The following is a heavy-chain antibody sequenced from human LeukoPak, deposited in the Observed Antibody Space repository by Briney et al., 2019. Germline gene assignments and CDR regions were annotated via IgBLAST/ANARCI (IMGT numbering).Heavy chain of an antibody. V-gene: IGHV1-69*04. D-gene: IGHD5-24*01. Sequence: SVKVSCKASGGTFSSYAISWVRQAPAQGLEWMGRIIPIFGIANYAQKFQGRVTITADKSTSTAYMELSSLRSEDTAVYYCARVAMATMSGYYYYGMDVWGQGTTVTVSS. CDR2: IIPIFGIA. CDR3: ARVAMATMSGYYYYGMDV. CDR1: GGTFSSYA. J-gene: IGHJ6*02.